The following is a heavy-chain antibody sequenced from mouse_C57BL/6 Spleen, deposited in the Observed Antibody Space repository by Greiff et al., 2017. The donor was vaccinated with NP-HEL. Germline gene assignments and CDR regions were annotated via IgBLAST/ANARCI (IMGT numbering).Heavy chain of an antibody. CDR1: GYTFTDYE. V-gene: IGHV1-15*01. Sequence: QVQLKESGAELVRPGASVTLSCKASGYTFTDYEMHWVKQTPVHGLEWIGAIDPETGGTAYNQKFKGKAILTADKSSSTAYMELRSLTSEDSAVYYCTRNWPDYWGQGTTLTVSS. CDR2: IDPETGGT. CDR3: TRNWPDY. D-gene: IGHD4-1*01. J-gene: IGHJ2*01.